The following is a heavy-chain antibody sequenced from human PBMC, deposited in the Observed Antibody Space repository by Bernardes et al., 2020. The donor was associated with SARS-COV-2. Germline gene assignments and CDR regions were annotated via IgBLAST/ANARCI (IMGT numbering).Heavy chain of an antibody. CDR2: ISSSSRAL. CDR1: GFTFSSYS. Sequence: GGSLRLSCAASGFTFSSYSMNWVRQAPGKGLAWVSYISSSSRALYYAESVKGRFIISRDNAKNSLYLQMNSLRDDDTAVYYCARVVENNSAYYSTPLDSWGQGTLVTVSS. V-gene: IGHV3-48*02. CDR3: ARVVENNSAYYSTPLDS. D-gene: IGHD3-22*01. J-gene: IGHJ4*02.